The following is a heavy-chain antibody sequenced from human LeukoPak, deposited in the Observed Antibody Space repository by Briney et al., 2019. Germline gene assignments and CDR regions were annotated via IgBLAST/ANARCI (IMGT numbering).Heavy chain of an antibody. CDR2: ISYHGRDT. D-gene: IGHD2-15*01. CDR3: AAQPCSVGRCYLDY. J-gene: IGHJ4*02. Sequence: PGGSLRLSCAASGVTFSRFAMHWVRQAPGKGLEWVAVISYHGRDTYYADSVKGRFTISRDNSKNTLYLQLNSLGAEDTAVYYCAAQPCSVGRCYLDYWGQGTLVTVSS. CDR1: GVTFSRFA. V-gene: IGHV3-30*04.